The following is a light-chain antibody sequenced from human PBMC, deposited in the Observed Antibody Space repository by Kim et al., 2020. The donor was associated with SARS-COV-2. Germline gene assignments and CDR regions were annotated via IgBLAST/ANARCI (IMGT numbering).Light chain of an antibody. CDR2: AAS. J-gene: IGKJ1*01. Sequence: ASPGDRVTISCRATQRIFSSFAPYQRRPGKAPQPLISAASTVHSWVPSRFSGSGSVTDFTLSISCLQSEDFSTYYSPQYYSYPRTFFQGTKVDI. CDR1: QRIFSS. V-gene: IGKV1-8*01. CDR3: PQYYSYPRT.